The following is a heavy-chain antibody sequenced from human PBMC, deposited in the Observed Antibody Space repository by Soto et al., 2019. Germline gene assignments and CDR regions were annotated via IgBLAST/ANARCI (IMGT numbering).Heavy chain of an antibody. J-gene: IGHJ6*02. V-gene: IGHV3-23*01. Sequence: GGSLRLSCAASGFTFSSYAMSWVRQAPGKGLEWVSAISGSGGSTYYADSVKGRFTISRDNSKNTLYLQMNSLRAEDTAVYYCASRTGEGYYYGMDVWGQGTTVTVSS. D-gene: IGHD7-27*01. CDR1: GFTFSSYA. CDR2: ISGSGGST. CDR3: ASRTGEGYYYGMDV.